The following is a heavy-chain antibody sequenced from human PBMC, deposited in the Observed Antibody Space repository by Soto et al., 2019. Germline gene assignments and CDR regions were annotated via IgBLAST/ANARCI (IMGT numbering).Heavy chain of an antibody. D-gene: IGHD3-22*01. J-gene: IGHJ4*02. CDR3: ARDGYYYDSSGDVGDY. Sequence: LRLSCAASGFTFSSYEMNWVRQAPGKGLEWVSYISSSGSTIYYADPVKGRFTISRDNAKNSLYLQMNSLRAEDTAVYYCARDGYYYDSSGDVGDYWGQGTLVTVSS. CDR2: ISSSGSTI. V-gene: IGHV3-48*03. CDR1: GFTFSSYE.